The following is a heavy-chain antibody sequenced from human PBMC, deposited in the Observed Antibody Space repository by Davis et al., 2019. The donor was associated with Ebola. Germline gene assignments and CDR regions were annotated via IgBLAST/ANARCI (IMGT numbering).Heavy chain of an antibody. V-gene: IGHV5-51*01. J-gene: IGHJ3*02. CDR2: IYPGDTNT. CDR3: ARPLNPRAADAFDI. Sequence: GESLKISCKGSGYSFTSYWIGWVRQMPGKGPEWVGIIYPGDTNTRYSPSFQGQVTISADKSISTAYLQWSSLKASDTAMYYCARPLNPRAADAFDIWGQGTMVTVSS. CDR1: GYSFTSYW.